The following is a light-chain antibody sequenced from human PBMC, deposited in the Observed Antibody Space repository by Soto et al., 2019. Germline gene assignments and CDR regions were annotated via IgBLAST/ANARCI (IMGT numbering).Light chain of an antibody. CDR1: QSVNNK. CDR2: DAS. CDR3: QQYNNWPPIT. V-gene: IGKV3-15*01. J-gene: IGKJ5*01. Sequence: EIVMTQSPATLSVSPGERVTLSCRASQSVNNKLAWYQQKRGQAPRRLIYDASIRATGVPARFSGSGSGTEFTLTISSLQSEDFAIYYCQQYNNWPPITFGQGTRLEIK.